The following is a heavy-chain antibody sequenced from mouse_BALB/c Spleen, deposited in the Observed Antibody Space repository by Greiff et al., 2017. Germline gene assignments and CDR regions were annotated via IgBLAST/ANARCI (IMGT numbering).Heavy chain of an antibody. CDR1: GYTFTSYW. CDR2: IYPGNSDT. V-gene: IGHV1-5*01. Sequence: EVQLQQSGTVLARPGASVKMSCKASGYTFTSYWMHWVKQRPGQGLEWIGAIYPGNSDTSYNQKFKGKAKLTAVTSTSTAYMELSSLTNEDSAVYYCTRWGYGNPYYAMDYWGQGTSVTVSS. CDR3: TRWGYGNPYYAMDY. D-gene: IGHD2-10*02. J-gene: IGHJ4*01.